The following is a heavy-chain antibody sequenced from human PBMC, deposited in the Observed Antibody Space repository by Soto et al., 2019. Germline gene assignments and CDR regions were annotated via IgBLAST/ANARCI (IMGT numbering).Heavy chain of an antibody. CDR2: IWYDGSEK. D-gene: IGHD6-13*01. Sequence: QVQLVESGGGVVQPGRSLRLSCAASGFTYNHNAMHWVRQVAGKGLEWMAQIWYDGSEKYYTDSVKGRFTISRDNFKNTVFLQMDSLRVEDTAVYYCARDGQQQAPYALDVWGQGTTVIVSS. CDR3: ARDGQQQAPYALDV. V-gene: IGHV3-33*01. J-gene: IGHJ6*02. CDR1: GFTYNHNA.